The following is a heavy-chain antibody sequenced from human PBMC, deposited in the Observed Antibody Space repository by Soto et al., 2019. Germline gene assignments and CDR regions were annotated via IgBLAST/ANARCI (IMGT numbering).Heavy chain of an antibody. CDR1: GGSISSRSYF. CDR2: VSYNVRT. J-gene: IGHJ4*02. D-gene: IGHD6-19*01. V-gene: IGHV4-39*01. Sequence: SETLSLTCTVSGGSISSRSYFWGWIRQPPGKGLEWIGSVSYNVRTYYNPSLKSRLTMSADTSKNQFFLKLSSVTAADTAVYYCARQAVDEGYSSGWYLDSWGQGTLVTVSS. CDR3: ARQAVDEGYSSGWYLDS.